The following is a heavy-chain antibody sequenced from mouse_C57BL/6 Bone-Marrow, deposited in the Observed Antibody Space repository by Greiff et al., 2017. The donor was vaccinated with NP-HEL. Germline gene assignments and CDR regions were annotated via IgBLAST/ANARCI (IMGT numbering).Heavy chain of an antibody. CDR3: ARVEDKTGSPFDY. J-gene: IGHJ2*01. CDR2: IYPGSGNT. Sequence: VQLQQSGAELVRPGASVKLSCKASGYTFTDYYINWVKQRPGQGLEWIARIYPGSGNTYYNEKFKGKATLTAEKSSSTAYMQLSSLTSEDSAVYFCARVEDKTGSPFDYWGQGTTLTVSS. CDR1: GYTFTDYY. D-gene: IGHD4-1*01. V-gene: IGHV1-76*01.